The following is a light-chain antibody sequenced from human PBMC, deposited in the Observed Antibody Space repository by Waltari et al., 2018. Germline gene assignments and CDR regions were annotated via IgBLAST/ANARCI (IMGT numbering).Light chain of an antibody. CDR3: QQYYSTPPA. CDR2: WAS. V-gene: IGKV4-1*01. Sequence: DIVMTQSPDSLAVSLGERATINCKSSQSVLYSSNNKNYLAWYQQKPGQPPKLLIYWASTRESGVPDRFSGSGSGTDVTLTISSLHAEYVAVYYCQQYYSTPPAFGQGTKVEIK. J-gene: IGKJ1*01. CDR1: QSVLYSSNNKNY.